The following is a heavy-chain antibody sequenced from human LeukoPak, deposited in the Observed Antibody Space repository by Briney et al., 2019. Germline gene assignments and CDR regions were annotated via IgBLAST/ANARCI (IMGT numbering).Heavy chain of an antibody. J-gene: IGHJ4*02. D-gene: IGHD4/OR15-4a*01. CDR2: ISSGGLTI. CDR1: GFTFSTYT. V-gene: IGHV3-48*04. Sequence: PGGSLRLSCVASGFTFSTYTFTWVRQAPGKGLEWLSYISSGGLTIFYADSVKGRFTISRDNTKNAIYLDMTTLRAEHTAVYYCARDFDYGDYIDFWGQGTLVAVSS. CDR3: ARDFDYGDYIDF.